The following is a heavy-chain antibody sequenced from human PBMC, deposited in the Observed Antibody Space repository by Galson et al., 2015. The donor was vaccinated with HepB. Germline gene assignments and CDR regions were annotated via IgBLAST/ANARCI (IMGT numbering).Heavy chain of an antibody. CDR1: GFSFSDYY. Sequence: LRLSCAASGFSFSDYYMSWIRQAPGKGLEWLSYISSNTIYTNYADSVKGRFTVSRDNVRNSISLQMNRLSVEDTAICYCARVADSHYGDHTHFDSWGQGALVTVSS. CDR2: ISSNTIYT. CDR3: ARVADSHYGDHTHFDS. J-gene: IGHJ4*02. D-gene: IGHD4-17*01. V-gene: IGHV3-11*06.